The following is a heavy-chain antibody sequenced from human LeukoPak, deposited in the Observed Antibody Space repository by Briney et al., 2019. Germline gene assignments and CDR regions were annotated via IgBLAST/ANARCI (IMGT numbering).Heavy chain of an antibody. CDR2: IYYSGST. CDR3: ASQWLGAGY. D-gene: IGHD6-19*01. V-gene: IGHV4-39*01. CDR1: GGSISSSSYY. Sequence: SETLSLTCTVSGGSISSSSYYWGWIRQPPGKGLEWIGSIYYSGSTYYNPSLKSRVTISVDTSKNQFSLKLSSVTAADTAVYYCASQWLGAGYWGQGTLVTVSS. J-gene: IGHJ4*02.